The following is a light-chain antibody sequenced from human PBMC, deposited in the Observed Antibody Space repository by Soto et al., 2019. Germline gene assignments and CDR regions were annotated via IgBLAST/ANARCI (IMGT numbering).Light chain of an antibody. CDR1: QSVSSNY. V-gene: IGKV3-20*01. CDR2: GAS. CDR3: QQYGSSPTWT. J-gene: IGKJ1*01. Sequence: EIVLTQSPATLSLSPVERATLSCRASQSVSSNYLAWYQQKPGQAPRLLIYGASTRATGIPDRFSGSGSGTDFTLTISRLEPEDSAVYYCQQYGSSPTWTFGQGTKVDIK.